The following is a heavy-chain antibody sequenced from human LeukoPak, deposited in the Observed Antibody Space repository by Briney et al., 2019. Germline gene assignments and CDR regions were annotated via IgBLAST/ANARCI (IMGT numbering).Heavy chain of an antibody. Sequence: GGSLRLSCAASGFTFSTYAMLWVRQAPGKGLEYVSSISGNGGYTYCASSVKGRFTISRDNSKNTLFLQMGSLRAEDMAVYYCAAQGTTTGGFDPWGQGTLVTVSS. V-gene: IGHV3-64*01. D-gene: IGHD1/OR15-1a*01. CDR1: GFTFSTYA. J-gene: IGHJ5*02. CDR3: AAQGTTTGGFDP. CDR2: ISGNGGYT.